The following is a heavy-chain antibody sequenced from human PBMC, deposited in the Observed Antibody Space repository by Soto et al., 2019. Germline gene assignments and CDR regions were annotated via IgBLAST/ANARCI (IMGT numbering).Heavy chain of an antibody. CDR2: ITAASDTI. CDR1: GFTFSIYT. Sequence: EVQLVESGGGLAQPGGSLRLSCEAAGFTFSIYTMNWVRQAPGKGLEWVSYITAASDTIYYADSVKGRFTISRDNAKNSLYLQMNSLRDEDTAVYYCARHYTTPRVGAWFDPWGQGTLVTVSS. CDR3: ARHYTTPRVGAWFDP. V-gene: IGHV3-48*02. D-gene: IGHD3-3*01. J-gene: IGHJ5*02.